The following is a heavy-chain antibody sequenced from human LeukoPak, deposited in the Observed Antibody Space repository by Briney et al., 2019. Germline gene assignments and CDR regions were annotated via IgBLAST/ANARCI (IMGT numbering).Heavy chain of an antibody. D-gene: IGHD5-12*01. J-gene: IGHJ4*02. CDR3: ARDLGYRRGGDY. CDR1: GFTLSSYW. CDR2: IKQDGSEK. Sequence: GGSLRLSCAASGFTLSSYWRSWVRQAPGKGLEWVANIKQDGSEKYYVDSVKGRFTISRDNAKNSLYLQMNSLRAEDTAVYYCARDLGYRRGGDYGRQGPLVTVSS. V-gene: IGHV3-7*01.